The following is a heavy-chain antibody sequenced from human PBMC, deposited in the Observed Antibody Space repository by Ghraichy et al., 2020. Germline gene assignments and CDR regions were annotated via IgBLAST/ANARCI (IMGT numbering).Heavy chain of an antibody. Sequence: SETLSLTCAVYGGSFSGYYWSWIRQPPGKGLEWIGEINHSGSTNYNPSLKSRVTISVDTSKNQFSLKLSSVTAADTAVYYCARARSSSSGWYGAFDIWGQGTMVTVSS. CDR2: INHSGST. CDR3: ARARSSSSGWYGAFDI. CDR1: GGSFSGYY. V-gene: IGHV4-34*01. J-gene: IGHJ3*02. D-gene: IGHD6-19*01.